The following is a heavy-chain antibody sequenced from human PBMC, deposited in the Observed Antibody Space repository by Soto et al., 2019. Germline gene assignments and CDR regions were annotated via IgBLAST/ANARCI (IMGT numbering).Heavy chain of an antibody. CDR3: TRGGDAYKNGH. V-gene: IGHV4-61*01. CDR2: IHYRGST. CDR1: AASVKIGTYY. J-gene: IGHJ4*02. D-gene: IGHD2-21*01. Sequence: QVQLQESGPGLVKPSETLSLTCTVPAASVKIGTYYWVWFRQPPGKGLEWFGLIHYRGSTNYNPCLKSRVTMSVDTSKNQFSLKLTSVNAADTAVYYCTRGGDAYKNGHWGQGTLVTVSS.